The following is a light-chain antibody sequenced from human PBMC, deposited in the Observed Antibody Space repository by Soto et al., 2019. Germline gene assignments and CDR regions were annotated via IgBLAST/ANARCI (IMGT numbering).Light chain of an antibody. CDR2: DVS. Sequence: QSALTHPPSASGSPGQYVTISCTGTSSDVGGYNYVSRYQQHPGNAPKLMIYDVSKRPSGVPDRFSGSKSGNTASLTVSGLQAEDEDDYYCSSYAGSSNVVFGGGTKLTVL. CDR1: SSDVGGYNY. V-gene: IGLV2-8*01. CDR3: SSYAGSSNVV. J-gene: IGLJ2*01.